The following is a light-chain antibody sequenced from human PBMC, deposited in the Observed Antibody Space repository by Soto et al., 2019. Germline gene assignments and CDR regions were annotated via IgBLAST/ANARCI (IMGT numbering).Light chain of an antibody. J-gene: IGLJ1*01. CDR3: QSYDSSLSALYV. CDR1: SSNIGAGYE. V-gene: IGLV1-40*01. CDR2: GNS. Sequence: QSVLTQPPSVSGAPGQRVTISCTGSSSNIGAGYEVHWYQRLPGTAPKLLIYGNSNRPSGVPDRFSGSKSGTSASLAITGLQAEDEADYYCQSYDSSLSALYVFGTGTKVTVL.